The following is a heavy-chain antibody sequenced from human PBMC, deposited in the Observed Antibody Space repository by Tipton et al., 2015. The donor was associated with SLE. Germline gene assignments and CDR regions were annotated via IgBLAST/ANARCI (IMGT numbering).Heavy chain of an antibody. CDR1: GVSISSGSYY. D-gene: IGHD3-22*01. CDR2: VHPTGSP. V-gene: IGHV4-61*02. CDR3: ARETAVVITNAIDI. Sequence: TLSLTCTVSGVSISSGSYYWNWIRQTAGKGLEWIGRVHPTGSPFYNPSLESRVAISVDMSKNEFSLKLTAVTAADTAVYYCARETAVVITNAIDIWGQGTMVTVS. J-gene: IGHJ3*02.